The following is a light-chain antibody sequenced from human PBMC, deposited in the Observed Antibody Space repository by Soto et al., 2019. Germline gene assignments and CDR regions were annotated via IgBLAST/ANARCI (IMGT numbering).Light chain of an antibody. CDR1: GSNVGNHY. CDR3: GAWDDGLSAYV. CDR2: DDN. V-gene: IGLV1-51*01. J-gene: IGLJ1*01. Sequence: QSVLTQPPSVSAALGQKVTISCAGSGSNVGNHYVSWYQQLPGTAPKLLIYDDNKRPSGIPDRFSGSKSATSATLGITGLQTGDEADYYCGAWDDGLSAYVFGPGTKVTVL.